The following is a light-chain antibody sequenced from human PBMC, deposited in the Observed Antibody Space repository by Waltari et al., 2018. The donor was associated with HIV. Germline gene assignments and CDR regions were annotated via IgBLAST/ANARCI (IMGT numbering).Light chain of an antibody. CDR2: EVS. Sequence: QSALTQPASVSGSPGQSITISCTGTSSDVGGYNYVSWYQKYPDKAPKLMIYEVSNRPSGASNRFSCSKSGNTASLTISGLQAEDEADYYCSSYTSSSTWVFGGGTKLTVL. CDR1: SSDVGGYNY. CDR3: SSYTSSSTWV. J-gene: IGLJ3*02. V-gene: IGLV2-14*01.